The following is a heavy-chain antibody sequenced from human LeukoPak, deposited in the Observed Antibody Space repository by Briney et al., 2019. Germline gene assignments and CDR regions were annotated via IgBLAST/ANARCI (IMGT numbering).Heavy chain of an antibody. CDR1: GFTFSSYW. D-gene: IGHD3-10*01. V-gene: IGHV3-74*01. Sequence: HPGGSLRLSCAASGFTFSSYWMHWVRQAPGKGLVWVSRINSDGSSTSYADSVKGRFTISRDNAKNTLYLQMNSLRAEDTAVYYCAKCTRAPMVRESSHFDYWGQGTLVTVSS. CDR2: INSDGSST. J-gene: IGHJ4*02. CDR3: AKCTRAPMVRESSHFDY.